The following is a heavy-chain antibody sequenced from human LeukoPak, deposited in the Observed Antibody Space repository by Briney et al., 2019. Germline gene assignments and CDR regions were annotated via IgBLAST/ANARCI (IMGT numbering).Heavy chain of an antibody. CDR3: ATGVEGSKYYYYYYYMDV. Sequence: GASVKVSCKASGYAFTSYDIKWVREATGQGLEWMVWMNPNSGNTGYAQKFQGRVTMTRNTSISTAYMELSSLRSEDTAVYYCATGVEGSKYYYYYYYMDVWGKGTTVTVSS. D-gene: IGHD3-3*01. V-gene: IGHV1-8*01. J-gene: IGHJ6*03. CDR1: GYAFTSYD. CDR2: MNPNSGNT.